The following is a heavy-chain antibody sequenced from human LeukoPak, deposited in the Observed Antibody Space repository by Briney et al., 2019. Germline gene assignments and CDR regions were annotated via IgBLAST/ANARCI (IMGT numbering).Heavy chain of an antibody. V-gene: IGHV1-18*01. CDR1: GYTFTSYG. Sequence: ASVKVSCKASGYTFTSYGISWVRQAPGQGLEWMGWISAYNDNTNYAQKLQGRVTMTTDTSTSTAYMELRSLRSDDTAVYYCARGAVLLWFGETNRGEYFDYWGQGTLVTVSS. D-gene: IGHD3-10*01. J-gene: IGHJ4*02. CDR3: ARGAVLLWFGETNRGEYFDY. CDR2: ISAYNDNT.